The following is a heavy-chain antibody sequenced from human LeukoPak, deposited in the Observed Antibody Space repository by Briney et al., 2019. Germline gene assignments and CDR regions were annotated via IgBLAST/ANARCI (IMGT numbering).Heavy chain of an antibody. Sequence: SETLSLTCAVYGGSFSGYYWSWIRQPPGKGLEWIGEINHSGSTNYNPSLKSRVTISVDTSKNQFSLKLSSVTAADTAVYYCARAYYYYMDVWGKGTTVTVSS. D-gene: IGHD3-10*01. V-gene: IGHV4-34*01. CDR3: ARAYYYYMDV. CDR2: INHSGST. J-gene: IGHJ6*03. CDR1: GGSFSGYY.